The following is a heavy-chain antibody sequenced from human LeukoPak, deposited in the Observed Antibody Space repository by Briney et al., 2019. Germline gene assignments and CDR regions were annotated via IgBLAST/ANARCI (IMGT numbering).Heavy chain of an antibody. CDR2: ISYDGSNK. V-gene: IGHV3-30-3*01. D-gene: IGHD4-23*01. Sequence: GGSLRLSCAASGFTFSSYAMHWVRQAPGKGLEWVAVISYDGSNKYYADSVKGRFTISRDNSKNTLYLQMNSLRAEDTAVYYCVGNGVVTPSSLYMDVWGKGTTVTVSS. J-gene: IGHJ6*03. CDR1: GFTFSSYA. CDR3: VGNGVVTPSSLYMDV.